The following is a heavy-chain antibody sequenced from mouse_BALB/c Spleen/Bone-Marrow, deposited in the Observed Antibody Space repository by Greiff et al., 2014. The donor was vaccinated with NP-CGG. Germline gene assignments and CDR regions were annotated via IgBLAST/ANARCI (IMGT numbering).Heavy chain of an antibody. J-gene: IGHJ2*01. CDR3: ARGGYGSTFYFDY. CDR2: ISCYNCAT. V-gene: IGHV1S34*01. CDR1: GYSFTGYY. Sequence: LVKTGASVKISCKASGYSFTGYYIHWVKQSHGKSLEWIGYISCYNCATSYNQKFKGKATFTVDTSSSTAYMQFNSLTSEDSAVYYCARGGYGSTFYFDYWGQGTALTVSS. D-gene: IGHD1-1*01.